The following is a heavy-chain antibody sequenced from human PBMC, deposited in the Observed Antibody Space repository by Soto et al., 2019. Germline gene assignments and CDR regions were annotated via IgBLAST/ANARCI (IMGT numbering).Heavy chain of an antibody. Sequence: EVQLLESGGGLVQPGGSLRLSCAASGVTFSSYAMSWVRQAPGKGLEWVSAISGSGGSTYYADSVKGRFTISRDNSKNPLYRQMNSLRAEDTAVYYCAKDSLQYQLLLFYYFDYWGQGTLVTVSS. D-gene: IGHD2-2*01. J-gene: IGHJ4*02. CDR2: ISGSGGST. CDR3: AKDSLQYQLLLFYYFDY. V-gene: IGHV3-23*01. CDR1: GVTFSSYA.